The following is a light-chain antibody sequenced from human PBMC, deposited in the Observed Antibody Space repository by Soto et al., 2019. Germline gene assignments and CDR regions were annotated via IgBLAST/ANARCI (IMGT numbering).Light chain of an antibody. CDR2: DAS. CDR3: QHYSTVWA. V-gene: IGKV1-5*01. J-gene: IGKJ1*01. Sequence: DIQMTQSPSTLSSSVGDRVTITCRASQSISRGLAWYQQKPGKAPNVLIYDASTLESGVPSRFSGSGSGTEFTLTISSLQPEDFATYYCQHYSTVWAFGQGTQGGYQ. CDR1: QSISRG.